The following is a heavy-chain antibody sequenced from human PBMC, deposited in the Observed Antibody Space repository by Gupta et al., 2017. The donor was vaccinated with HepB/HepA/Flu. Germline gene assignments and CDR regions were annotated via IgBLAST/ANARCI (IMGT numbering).Heavy chain of an antibody. Sequence: EVQLVESGGGLVQPGGSLRLSCAASGFTVSSNYMSWARQAPGKGLEWVSVIYSGGSTYYADSVKGRFTISRHNSKNTLYLQMNSLRAEDTAVYYCASIYYDSSENAFDTWGQGTMVTVSS. CDR2: IYSGGST. D-gene: IGHD3-22*01. V-gene: IGHV3-53*04. CDR3: ASIYYDSSENAFDT. CDR1: GFTVSSNY. J-gene: IGHJ3*02.